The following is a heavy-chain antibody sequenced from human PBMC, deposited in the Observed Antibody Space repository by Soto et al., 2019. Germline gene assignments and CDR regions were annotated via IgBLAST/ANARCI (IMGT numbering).Heavy chain of an antibody. CDR1: GGSISSSSYY. CDR2: IYYSGST. Sequence: PSETLSLTCTVSGGSISSSSYYWGWIRQPPGKGLEWIGSIYYSGSTYYNPSLKSRVTISVDTSKNQFSLKLSSVTAADTAVYYCVRLRRDSSSSPYYYYYMDVWAKGNTVTFSS. CDR3: VRLRRDSSSSPYYYYYMDV. V-gene: IGHV4-39*01. J-gene: IGHJ6*03. D-gene: IGHD6-6*01.